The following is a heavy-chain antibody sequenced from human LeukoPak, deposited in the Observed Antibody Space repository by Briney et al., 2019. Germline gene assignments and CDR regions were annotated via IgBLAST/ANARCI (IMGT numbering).Heavy chain of an antibody. Sequence: GASVKVSCKASGGTFSSYAISWVRQAPGQGLEWMGGIIPIFGTANYAQKFQGRVTITADESTSTAYMELSNLRSEDTAVYYCARDFWIHGRPAYYYYGMDVWGQGTTVTVSS. CDR2: IIPIFGTA. D-gene: IGHD3-3*01. CDR3: ARDFWIHGRPAYYYYGMDV. J-gene: IGHJ6*02. CDR1: GGTFSSYA. V-gene: IGHV1-69*13.